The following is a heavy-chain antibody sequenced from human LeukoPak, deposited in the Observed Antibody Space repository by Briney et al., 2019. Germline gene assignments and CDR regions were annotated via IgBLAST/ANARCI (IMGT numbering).Heavy chain of an antibody. J-gene: IGHJ4*02. Sequence: ASVKVSCKASGYTFSVYYIHWVRQAPGQGLEWLGWINPNSGDTNYVRKFQGRVTMTRDTSISTAYMELSRLTSDDTATYYCARDLTLNYWGQGTLVTVSS. CDR1: GYTFSVYY. V-gene: IGHV1-2*02. CDR2: INPNSGDT. D-gene: IGHD3-9*01. CDR3: ARDLTLNY.